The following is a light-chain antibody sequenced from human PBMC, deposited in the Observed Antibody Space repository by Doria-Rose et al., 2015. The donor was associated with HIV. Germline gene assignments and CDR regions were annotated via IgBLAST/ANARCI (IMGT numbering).Light chain of an antibody. CDR3: QSYDSSLSGSDVV. V-gene: IGLV2-14*01. CDR1: SSDVGAYNY. Sequence: QSVLTQPASVSGSPGQSITISCIGSSSDVGAYNYVSWYQHHLGKAPKLMIYEVSNQPSGVSDRFSGSKAGNTASLTISRLQAEDEADYYCQSYDSSLSGSDVVFGGGTKLTVL. CDR2: EVS. J-gene: IGLJ2*01.